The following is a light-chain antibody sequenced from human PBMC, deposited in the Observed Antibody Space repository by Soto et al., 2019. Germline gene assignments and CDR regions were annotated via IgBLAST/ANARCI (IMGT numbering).Light chain of an antibody. V-gene: IGKV3-20*01. CDR2: AAS. Sequence: EMVLTQFPGTLSLSPGERATLSCRPSQSLSSSYLVWYQQKPGQAPRLLIYAASRRATGIPDRFSGSGSATEYTLTISRLEPEDSAVYYCPQQGTFCQGTKLEIK. J-gene: IGKJ2*01. CDR1: QSLSSSY. CDR3: PQQGT.